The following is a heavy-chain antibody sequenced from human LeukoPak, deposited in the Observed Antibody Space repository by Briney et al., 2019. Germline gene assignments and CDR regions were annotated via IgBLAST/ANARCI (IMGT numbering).Heavy chain of an antibody. CDR3: AKDLLTGGGFSSSDS. V-gene: IGHV3-30*18. CDR2: ISYDGSNK. D-gene: IGHD2-15*01. Sequence: PGRSLRLSCAASGFIFSNYAMHWVRQAPGKGLEWVACISYDGSNKYYVDSVKGRFTISRDNSKNALYLQMNSLRAEDTAVYYCAKDLLTGGGFSSSDSWGQGTLVTVSS. CDR1: GFIFSNYA. J-gene: IGHJ4*02.